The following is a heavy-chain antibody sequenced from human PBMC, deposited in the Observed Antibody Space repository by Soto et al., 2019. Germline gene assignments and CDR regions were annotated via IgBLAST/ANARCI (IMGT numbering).Heavy chain of an antibody. CDR3: VPSPLARGVSFVTD. Sequence: EGQVVESGGGLVQPGESLRLSCATSGFIFRSFWMGWVRQAPGKGLEWVASINQDGTDTYYVDFVKGRFTISRDNGKNSFYLQMNSLRVQETHVYSCVPSPLARGVSFVTDLGQGTLVTVSA. J-gene: IGHJ4*02. CDR1: GFIFRSFW. D-gene: IGHD3-10*01. V-gene: IGHV3-7*02. CDR2: INQDGTDT.